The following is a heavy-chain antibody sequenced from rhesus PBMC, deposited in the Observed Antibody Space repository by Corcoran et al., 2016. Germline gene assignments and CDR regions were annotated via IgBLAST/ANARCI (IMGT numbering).Heavy chain of an antibody. Sequence: QLQLQESGPGLVKPSETLSVTCAVSGGSISSSYWSWIRQAPGKGLEWIGYIYGGGGSPNSNPSLKSRVTLSVDPSKNQLSLKLSSVTTAETAVYYCARRADSGSYYWAFDYWGQGVLVTVSS. J-gene: IGHJ4*01. D-gene: IGHD3-16*01. CDR3: ARRADSGSYYWAFDY. V-gene: IGHV4-169*01. CDR1: GGSISSSY. CDR2: IYGGGGSP.